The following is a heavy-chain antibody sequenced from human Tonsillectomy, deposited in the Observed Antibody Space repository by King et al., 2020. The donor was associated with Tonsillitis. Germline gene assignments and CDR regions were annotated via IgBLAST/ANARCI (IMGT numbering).Heavy chain of an antibody. V-gene: IGHV3-23*04. D-gene: IGHD1-1*01. J-gene: IGHJ1*01. CDR1: GFTFSSYA. Sequence: VQLVESGGGLVQPGGSLRLSCAASGFTFSSYAMRWVRQAPGKGLEWVSGISGSGGSTFYADSVKGRVTISRDNSKNTLYLQMNSLRAEDTAVYYCAKESNNDYFQHWGQGTLGTVAS. CDR2: ISGSGGST. CDR3: AKESNNDYFQH.